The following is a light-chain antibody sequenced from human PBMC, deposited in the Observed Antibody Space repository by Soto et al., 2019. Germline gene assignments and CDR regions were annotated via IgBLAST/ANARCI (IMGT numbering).Light chain of an antibody. CDR3: CSYTSSSTPWV. CDR2: DVS. J-gene: IGLJ1*01. V-gene: IGLV2-14*03. CDR1: SSDFGGYNY. Sequence: LTQPASLSGSPGQSITISCTGTSSDFGGYNYVSWYQQHPGKAPKLMIYDVSDRPSGVSNRFSASKSGNTASLTISGLQAEDEADYYCCSYTSSSTPWVFGTGTKVTVL.